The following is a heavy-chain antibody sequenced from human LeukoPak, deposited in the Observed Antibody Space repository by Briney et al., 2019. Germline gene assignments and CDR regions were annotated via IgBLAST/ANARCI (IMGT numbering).Heavy chain of an antibody. CDR3: VRGGDGYYL. CDR2: IKTDGSST. CDR1: GFTLSRYW. D-gene: IGHD3-22*01. J-gene: IGHJ5*02. V-gene: IGHV3-74*01. Sequence: GGSLRLSCAASGFTLSRYWMHWVRQAPGKGLVWVSRIKTDGSSTSYADSVKGRFTISRDNAKNTLYLQMNSLRAEDTAVYYCVRGGDGYYLWGQGTLVTVSS.